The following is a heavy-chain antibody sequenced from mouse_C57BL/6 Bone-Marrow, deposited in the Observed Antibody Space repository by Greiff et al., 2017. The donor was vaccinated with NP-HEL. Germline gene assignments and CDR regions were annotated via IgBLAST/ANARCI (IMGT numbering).Heavy chain of an antibody. CDR1: GFTFSSYA. V-gene: IGHV5-4*01. Sequence: DVMLVESGGGLVKPGGSLKLSCAASGFTFSSYAMSWVRQTPEKRLEWVATISDGGSYTYYPDNVKGRFTISRDNAKNNLYLQMSHLKSEDTAMYYCAREGITTVPYYFDYWGQGTTLTVSS. CDR2: ISDGGSYT. CDR3: AREGITTVPYYFDY. D-gene: IGHD1-1*01. J-gene: IGHJ2*01.